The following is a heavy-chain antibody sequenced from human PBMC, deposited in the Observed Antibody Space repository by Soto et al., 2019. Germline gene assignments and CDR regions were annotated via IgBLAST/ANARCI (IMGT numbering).Heavy chain of an antibody. Sequence: QVQLQESGPGLVKPSETLSLTCTVSGGSITNYYCSWFRQPPGKGLEWIGYINYDGYSAYNLSLNRRVTLSMDASKTKFSMMLESVTATDTDVYYCARHGFGPLHGLVDVWGPGTKVIVSS. V-gene: IGHV4-59*08. CDR1: GGSITNYY. CDR3: ARHGFGPLHGLVDV. D-gene: IGHD3-10*01. CDR2: INYDGYS. J-gene: IGHJ6*01.